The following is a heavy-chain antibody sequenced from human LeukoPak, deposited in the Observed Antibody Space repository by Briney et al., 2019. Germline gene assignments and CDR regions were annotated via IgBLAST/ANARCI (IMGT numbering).Heavy chain of an antibody. D-gene: IGHD2-2*01. J-gene: IGHJ6*02. Sequence: PGGSLRLSCAASGFTFSSYGMHWVRQAPGKGLEWVAVIWYDGSNKYYADSVKGRFTISRDNSKNTLYLQMNSLRAEDTAVYYCARDLYCSSTSCYVGWWYYYYGMDVWGQGTTVTVSS. CDR1: GFTFSSYG. CDR2: IWYDGSNK. V-gene: IGHV3-33*01. CDR3: ARDLYCSSTSCYVGWWYYYYGMDV.